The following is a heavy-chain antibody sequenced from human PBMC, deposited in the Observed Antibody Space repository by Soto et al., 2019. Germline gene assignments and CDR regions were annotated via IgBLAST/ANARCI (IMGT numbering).Heavy chain of an antibody. CDR2: INHSGST. CDR1: GGSFSGYY. D-gene: IGHD3-22*01. Sequence: QVQLQQWGAGLLKPSETLSLTCAVYGGSFSGYYWSWIRQPPGKGLEWIGEINHSGSTNYNPSHKSRVTISVDTSKNQFSLKLSSVTAADTAVYYCARVGHYYDSSGYYLVFDYWGQGTLVTVSS. CDR3: ARVGHYYDSSGYYLVFDY. V-gene: IGHV4-34*01. J-gene: IGHJ4*02.